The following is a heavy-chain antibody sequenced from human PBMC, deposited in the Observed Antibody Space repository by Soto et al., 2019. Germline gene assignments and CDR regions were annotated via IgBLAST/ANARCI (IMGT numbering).Heavy chain of an antibody. CDR2: IIPKFGTT. J-gene: IGHJ4*02. Sequence: QVQLVQSGAEVKKPGSSVKVSCKASGGSFSTYGINWVRLAPVQGLEWMGGIIPKFGTTNYAQKFRGRVTITADESTNTAYMELNYLRSEDTAVYFCARELDPYYGGNSLSLDYWGQGTLVTVSS. D-gene: IGHD4-17*01. CDR1: GGSFSTYG. CDR3: ARELDPYYGGNSLSLDY. V-gene: IGHV1-69*13.